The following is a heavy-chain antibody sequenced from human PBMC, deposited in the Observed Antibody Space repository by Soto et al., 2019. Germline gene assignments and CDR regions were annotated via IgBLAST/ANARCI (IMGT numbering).Heavy chain of an antibody. CDR2: ISGSGCST. D-gene: IGHD5-18*01. J-gene: IGHJ4*02. Sequence: GGSLRLSCAASGFTFSSYAMSWVRQAPGKGLEWVSAISGSGCSTYYADSVEGRFTISRDNSKNTLYLQMNSLRAEDTAVYYCAKVKDGIQLWPYLFDYWGQGTLVTVSS. V-gene: IGHV3-23*01. CDR1: GFTFSSYA. CDR3: AKVKDGIQLWPYLFDY.